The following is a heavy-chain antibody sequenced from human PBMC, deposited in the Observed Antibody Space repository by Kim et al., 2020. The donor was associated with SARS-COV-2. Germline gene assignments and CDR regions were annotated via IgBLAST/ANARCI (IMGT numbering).Heavy chain of an antibody. CDR3: ARDRYGDYVSDY. V-gene: IGHV3-48*02. Sequence: GGSLRLSCAASGFTFSSHSMNWVRQAPGKGLEWISYISSSSSTINYADSVKGRFTISRDNAKNSLYLQMYSLRDEDTAVYYCARDRYGDYVSDYWGRGTLVTVDS. CDR1: GFTFSSHS. J-gene: IGHJ4*02. D-gene: IGHD4-17*01. CDR2: ISSSSSTI.